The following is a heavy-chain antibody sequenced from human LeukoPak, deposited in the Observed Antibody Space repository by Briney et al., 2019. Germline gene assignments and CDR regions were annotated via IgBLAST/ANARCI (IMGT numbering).Heavy chain of an antibody. J-gene: IGHJ4*02. CDR3: ARADYSGYSFDY. Sequence: GGSLRLSCAASGFTFSSYEINWVRQAPGKGLEWVSYISSIGNAISYADSVKGRFTISRDNAKNSLYLQVNSLRAEDTAVYYCARADYSGYSFDYWGQGTLVTVSS. CDR1: GFTFSSYE. V-gene: IGHV3-48*03. D-gene: IGHD5-12*01. CDR2: ISSIGNAI.